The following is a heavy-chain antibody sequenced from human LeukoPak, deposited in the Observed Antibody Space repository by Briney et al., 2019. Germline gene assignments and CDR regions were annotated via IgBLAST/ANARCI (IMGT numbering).Heavy chain of an antibody. V-gene: IGHV1-69*04. J-gene: IGHJ5*02. CDR1: GGTFSSYA. CDR3: ARDGGTMIVVVNPWYNWFDP. Sequence: ASVKVSCKASGGTFSSYAISWVRQAPGQGLEWMGRIIPLLGIANYAQKFQGRVTITADKSTSTAYMELSSLRSEDTAVYYCARDGGTMIVVVNPWYNWFDPWGQGTLVTVSS. CDR2: IIPLLGIA. D-gene: IGHD3-22*01.